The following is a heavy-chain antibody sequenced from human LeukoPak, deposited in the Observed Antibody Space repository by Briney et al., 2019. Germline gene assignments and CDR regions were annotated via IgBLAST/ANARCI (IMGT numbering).Heavy chain of an antibody. J-gene: IGHJ4*02. V-gene: IGHV3-23*01. CDR3: AKDGEMVRGVITLYYFDY. CDR1: GFTFSSYA. CDR2: ISGSGGST. D-gene: IGHD3-10*01. Sequence: GGSLRLSCAASGFTFSSYAMSWVRQAPGKGLEWVSAISGSGGSTYYADSVKGRFTISRDNSKNTLYLQMNSLRAEDTALYYCAKDGEMVRGVITLYYFDYWGQGTLVTVSS.